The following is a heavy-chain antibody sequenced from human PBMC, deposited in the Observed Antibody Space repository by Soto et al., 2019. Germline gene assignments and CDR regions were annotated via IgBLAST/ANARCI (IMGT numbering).Heavy chain of an antibody. CDR3: ARYDFGIFDY. Sequence: SETLSLTCAVSGDSVTSSNWWSWVRQPPGKGLEWIGEIYHSESTNYNPSLKSRVTMSIDKSKNHFSLKLTSVTAADTAVYFCARYDFGIFDYWGQGTLVTVSS. CDR2: IYHSEST. CDR1: GDSVTSSNW. V-gene: IGHV4-4*02. J-gene: IGHJ4*02. D-gene: IGHD4-17*01.